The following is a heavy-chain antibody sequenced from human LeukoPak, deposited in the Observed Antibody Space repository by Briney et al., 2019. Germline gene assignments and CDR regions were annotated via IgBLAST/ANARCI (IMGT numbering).Heavy chain of an antibody. CDR1: GFTFDDYG. J-gene: IGHJ5*02. D-gene: IGHD3-3*01. V-gene: IGHV3-20*04. Sequence: GGSLRLSCAASGFTFDDYGMSWVRQAPGKGLEWVSGINWNGGSTVYADSVKGRFTISRDNAKNSLYLQMNSLRAADTALYYCARDGSLDYDFWSGYQNWFDPWGQGTLVTVSS. CDR2: INWNGGST. CDR3: ARDGSLDYDFWSGYQNWFDP.